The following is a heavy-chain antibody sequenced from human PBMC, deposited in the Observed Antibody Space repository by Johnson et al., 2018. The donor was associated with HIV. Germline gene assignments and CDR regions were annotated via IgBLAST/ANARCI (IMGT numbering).Heavy chain of an antibody. CDR1: GFTFSDYY. CDR2: ISSSGSTI. Sequence: QVQLVESGGGLVKPGGSLRLSCAASGFTFSDYYMTYIRQAPGKGLAWVSYISSSGSTIYYADSVKGRFTISRDNAKNSLYLQMNSLRAEDTAVYYCAVVEMATTDAFDIWGQGTMVTVSS. J-gene: IGHJ3*02. CDR3: AVVEMATTDAFDI. V-gene: IGHV3-11*04. D-gene: IGHD5-24*01.